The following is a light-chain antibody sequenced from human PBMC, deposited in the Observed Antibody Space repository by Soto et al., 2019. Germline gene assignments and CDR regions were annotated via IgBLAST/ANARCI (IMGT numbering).Light chain of an antibody. J-gene: IGLJ1*01. CDR2: EVS. CDR3: SSYTITSTYV. CDR1: SSDVGGYNY. Sequence: QSALTQPASVSGSPGQSITISCTGTSSDVGGYNYASWYQQHPGKAPKLMIYEVSDRPSGVSNRFSGSKSGNTASLTISGLQAEDEADYYCSSYTITSTYVFGTGTKV. V-gene: IGLV2-14*01.